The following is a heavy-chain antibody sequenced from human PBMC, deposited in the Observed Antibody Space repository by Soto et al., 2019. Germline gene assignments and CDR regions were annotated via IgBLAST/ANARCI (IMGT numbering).Heavy chain of an antibody. V-gene: IGHV3-23*01. Sequence: EVQLLESGGGLVQPGGSLRLSCAASGFTFSSYAMSWVRQAPGKGLEWVSAISGSGGSTYYADSVKGRFTISRDNSKNTLYLQMNSLRAEDTAVYYCAKVCSYYDSTQLFSFKRPYYFDYWGQGTLVTVSS. CDR3: AKVCSYYDSTQLFSFKRPYYFDY. CDR1: GFTFSSYA. D-gene: IGHD3-22*01. CDR2: ISGSGGST. J-gene: IGHJ4*02.